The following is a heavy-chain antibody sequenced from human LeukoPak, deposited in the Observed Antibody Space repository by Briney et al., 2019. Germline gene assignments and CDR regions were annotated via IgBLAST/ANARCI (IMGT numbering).Heavy chain of an antibody. J-gene: IGHJ4*02. Sequence: SETLSLTCTVSGGSLTSYYWSWLRQPPGKGLQWVGYIYYSGSVNYNPSLKSRVTISVDTSNNQFSLNLSSVTAADTAVYYCARLGSYFDYWGQGTQVTVSS. V-gene: IGHV4-59*08. CDR1: GGSLTSYY. CDR2: IYYSGSV. CDR3: ARLGSYFDY.